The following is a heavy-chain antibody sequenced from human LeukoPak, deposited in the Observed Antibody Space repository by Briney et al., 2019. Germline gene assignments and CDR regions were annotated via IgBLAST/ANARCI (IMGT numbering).Heavy chain of an antibody. D-gene: IGHD3-9*01. CDR2: IIPIFGTA. CDR1: GGTFSSYA. Sequence: GASVKVSCKASGGTFSSYAISWVRQAPGQGLEWMGGIIPIFGTANYAQKFQGRVTITADKSTSTAYMELSSLRSEDTAVYYCAGTYYDILTGDTAIDYWGQGTLVTVSS. V-gene: IGHV1-69*06. CDR3: AGTYYDILTGDTAIDY. J-gene: IGHJ4*02.